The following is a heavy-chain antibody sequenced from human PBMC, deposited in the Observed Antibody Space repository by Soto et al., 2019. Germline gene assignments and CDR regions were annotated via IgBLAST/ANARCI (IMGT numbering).Heavy chain of an antibody. Sequence: GGSLRLSCAASGFTFSSYWMSWVRQAPGKGLEWVANIKQDGSEKYYVDSVKGRFTISRDNAKNSLYLQMNSLRAEDTAVYYCAREKGYYDFWSGYWADYYGMDVWGQGTTVTVSS. CDR2: IKQDGSEK. D-gene: IGHD3-3*01. CDR1: GFTFSSYW. CDR3: AREKGYYDFWSGYWADYYGMDV. J-gene: IGHJ6*02. V-gene: IGHV3-7*05.